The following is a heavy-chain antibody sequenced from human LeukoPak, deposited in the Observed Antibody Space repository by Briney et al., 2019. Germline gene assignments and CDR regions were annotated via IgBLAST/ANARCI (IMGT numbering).Heavy chain of an antibody. D-gene: IGHD3-10*01. V-gene: IGHV3-23*01. J-gene: IGHJ3*02. CDR2: ISGSGGNT. Sequence: GGSLRLSCTASGFTFNNYGMTWVRQAPGKGLEWVSVISGSGGNTYYPDSVKGRCIISRDNSENTLYLQMNSLRAEDTAVYYCAKLMRGLDAFDIWGQGTMVTVSS. CDR3: AKLMRGLDAFDI. CDR1: GFTFNNYG.